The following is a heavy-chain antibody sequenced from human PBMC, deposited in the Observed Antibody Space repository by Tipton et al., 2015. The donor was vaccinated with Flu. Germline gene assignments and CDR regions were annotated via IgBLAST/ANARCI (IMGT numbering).Heavy chain of an antibody. Sequence: QLVQSGAEVKKPGASVKVSCKASGYTFTSYGISWVRQAPGQGLEWMGIINPSGGSTSYAQKFQGRVTMTRDTSTSTVYMELSSLRSEDTAVYYCSSGPTVLDYWGQGTLVTVSS. V-gene: IGHV1-46*01. CDR3: SSGPTVLDY. CDR1: GYTFTSYG. CDR2: INPSGGST. D-gene: IGHD3-10*01. J-gene: IGHJ4*02.